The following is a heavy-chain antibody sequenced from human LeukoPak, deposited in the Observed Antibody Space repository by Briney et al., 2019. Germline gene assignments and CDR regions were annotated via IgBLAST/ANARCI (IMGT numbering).Heavy chain of an antibody. J-gene: IGHJ6*02. V-gene: IGHV3-23*01. CDR2: ISGSGNST. CDR1: GFTFSSLA. CDR3: AKYRTSSPYGLDV. Sequence: PGGSLRLSCTASGFTFSSLAMTWVRQAPGKGLEWVSVISGSGNSTYYADSVKGRFTISRDNSKNTLYLQMNSLRAEDTAIYFCAKYRTSSPYGLDVWGQGTTVTVSS. D-gene: IGHD4-11*01.